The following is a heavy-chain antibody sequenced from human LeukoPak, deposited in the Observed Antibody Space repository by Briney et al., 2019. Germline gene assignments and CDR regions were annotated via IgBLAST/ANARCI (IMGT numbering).Heavy chain of an antibody. CDR3: APYSLRDYGSGSWNY. J-gene: IGHJ4*02. CDR1: GYTFTSYG. D-gene: IGHD3-10*01. V-gene: IGHV1-18*01. CDR2: ISAYNGNT. Sequence: ASVKVSCKASGYTFTSYGISWVRQAPGQGLEWMGWISAYNGNTNYAQKFQGRVTMTEDTSTDTAYMELSSLRSEDTAVYYCAPYSLRDYGSGSWNYWGQGTLVTVSS.